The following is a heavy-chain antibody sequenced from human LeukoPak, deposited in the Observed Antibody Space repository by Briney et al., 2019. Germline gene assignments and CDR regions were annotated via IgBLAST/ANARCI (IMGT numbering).Heavy chain of an antibody. V-gene: IGHV4-61*02. CDR1: GGSISSGSYY. Sequence: SQTLSLTCTVSGGSISSGSYYWSWIRQPAGKGLEWIGRIYTSGSTNYNPSLKSRVTISVDTSKNQFSLKLSSVTAADTAVYYCARAGGSYPYYYYYMDVWGKGTTVTVSS. CDR2: IYTSGST. CDR3: ARAGGSYPYYYYYMDV. J-gene: IGHJ6*03. D-gene: IGHD1-26*01.